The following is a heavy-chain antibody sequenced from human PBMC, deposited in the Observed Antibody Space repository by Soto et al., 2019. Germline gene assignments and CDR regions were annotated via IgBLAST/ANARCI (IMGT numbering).Heavy chain of an antibody. V-gene: IGHV3-23*01. Sequence: PGGSLRLSCAASGFTFSSYAMSWVRQAPGKGLEWVSAISGSGGSTYYADSVKGRFTISRDNSKNTLYLQMNSLRAEDTAVYYCAKGSADVVVVAATIGYYYYYMDVWAKGPRSPSP. J-gene: IGHJ6*03. D-gene: IGHD2-15*01. CDR3: AKGSADVVVVAATIGYYYYYMDV. CDR2: ISGSGGST. CDR1: GFTFSSYA.